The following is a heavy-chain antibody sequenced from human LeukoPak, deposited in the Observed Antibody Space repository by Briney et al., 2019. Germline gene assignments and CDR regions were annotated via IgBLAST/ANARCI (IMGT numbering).Heavy chain of an antibody. CDR1: GFTFSSYW. CDR2: IKENGSEK. J-gene: IGHJ5*02. V-gene: IGHV3-7*01. Sequence: GGSLRLSCAASGFTFSSYWMSWVPEAPGKGLECVTNIKENGSEKYYVDSVKGRFTISRDNAKNSLYLQMNGLRAEDTAVYDCARDGSGSYYNNWFDPWGEGTMVSVCS. D-gene: IGHD3-10*01. CDR3: ARDGSGSYYNNWFDP.